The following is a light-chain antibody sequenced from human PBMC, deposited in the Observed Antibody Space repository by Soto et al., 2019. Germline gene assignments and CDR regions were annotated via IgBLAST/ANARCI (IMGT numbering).Light chain of an antibody. CDR1: SXDVGGYNY. CDR3: GSYTTSSNYV. CDR2: EVS. V-gene: IGLV2-14*01. J-gene: IGLJ1*01. Sequence: QSVLTQPASVSGSPGQSITISCTGTSXDVGGYNYVSWYQQHPGKAPKLMIYEVSNRPSGVSNRFSGSKSGNTASLTISGLQAEDEADYYCGSYTTSSNYVFGTGTKVTLL.